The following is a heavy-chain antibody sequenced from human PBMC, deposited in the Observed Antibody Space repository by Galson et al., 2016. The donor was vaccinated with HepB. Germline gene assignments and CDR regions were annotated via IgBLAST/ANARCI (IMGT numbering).Heavy chain of an antibody. J-gene: IGHJ4*02. CDR3: VRHTYYYDTSGDFPD. D-gene: IGHD3-22*01. CDR2: IDPSDSYA. CDR1: GYRFTSHW. V-gene: IGHV5-10-1*01. Sequence: QSGAEVKKPGESLRISCEGSGYRFTSHWISWVRQTAGKGPEWMGRIDPSDSYANYGPSFQGHVTMSADKSVRKVYLQWSSLKASDTAMYYCVRHTYYYDTSGDFPDGGQGTLVTVSS.